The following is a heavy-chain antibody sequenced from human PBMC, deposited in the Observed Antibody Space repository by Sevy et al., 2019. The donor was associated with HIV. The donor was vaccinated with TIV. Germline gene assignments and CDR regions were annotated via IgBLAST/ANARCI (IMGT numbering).Heavy chain of an antibody. J-gene: IGHJ4*02. D-gene: IGHD2-8*01. CDR2: FSFGCGKI. CDR3: AGEGCTKPLDY. V-gene: IGHV3-23*01. Sequence: GGSLRLSCAASGFTFSKYSMSWIRQTPGKGLEWVSTFSFGCGKINYADSVKGRFTVYLDDSRNTFYLKMKSLRAERTAIYYCAGEGCTKPLDYWGQGTVVTVSS. CDR1: GFTFSKYS.